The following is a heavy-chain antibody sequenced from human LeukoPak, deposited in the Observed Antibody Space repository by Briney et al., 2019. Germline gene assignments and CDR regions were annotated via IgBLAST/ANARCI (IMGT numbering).Heavy chain of an antibody. J-gene: IGHJ6*02. Sequence: GASVKVSCKASGGTFSSYAISWVRQAPGQGLEWMGRIIPILGIANYAQKFQGRVTFTADKSTSTAYMELSSLRSEDTAVYYCARGPEKPYPYYYYGMDVWGQGTTVTVSS. CDR1: GGTFSSYA. CDR2: IIPILGIA. V-gene: IGHV1-69*04. CDR3: ARGPEKPYPYYYYGMDV.